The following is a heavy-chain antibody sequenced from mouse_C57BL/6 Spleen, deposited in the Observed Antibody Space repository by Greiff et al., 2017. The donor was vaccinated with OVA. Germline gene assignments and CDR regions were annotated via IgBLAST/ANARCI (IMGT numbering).Heavy chain of an antibody. CDR2: IDPSDSYT. CDR1: GYTFTSYW. D-gene: IGHD2-1*01. Sequence: VQLQQPGAELVKPGASVKLSCKASGYTFTSYWMQWVKQRPGQGLEWIGEIDPSDSYTNYNQKFKGKATLTVDTSSSTAYMQLSSLTSEDSAVYYCARGYGNYEGYWGQSTTLTVSS. J-gene: IGHJ2*01. CDR3: ARGYGNYEGY. V-gene: IGHV1-50*01.